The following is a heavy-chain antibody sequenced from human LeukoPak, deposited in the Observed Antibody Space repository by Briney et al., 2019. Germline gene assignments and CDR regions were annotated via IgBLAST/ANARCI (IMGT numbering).Heavy chain of an antibody. J-gene: IGHJ4*02. CDR2: IYHSGNT. CDR3: AKSGGSGLIDY. Sequence: SETLSLTCTVSGYSISSGYYWGWIRQPPGKGLEWIGNIYHSGNTYYNPSLKSRVTISVDTSKNQFSLKLSSVTAADTAVYYCAKSGGSGLIDYWGQGTLVTVSS. V-gene: IGHV4-38-2*02. D-gene: IGHD1-26*01. CDR1: GYSISSGYY.